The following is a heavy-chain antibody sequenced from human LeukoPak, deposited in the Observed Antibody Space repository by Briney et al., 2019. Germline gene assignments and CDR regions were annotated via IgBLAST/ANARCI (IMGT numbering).Heavy chain of an antibody. Sequence: ASVKVSCKASGGTLSSYAISWVRQAPVQGLEWMGRIIPILGIANYAQKFQGRVTITADKSTSTAYMELSSLRSEDTAVYYCARAWTTVTANYYFDYWGQGTLVTVSS. J-gene: IGHJ4*02. CDR2: IIPILGIA. V-gene: IGHV1-69*04. CDR1: GGTLSSYA. CDR3: ARAWTTVTANYYFDY. D-gene: IGHD4-11*01.